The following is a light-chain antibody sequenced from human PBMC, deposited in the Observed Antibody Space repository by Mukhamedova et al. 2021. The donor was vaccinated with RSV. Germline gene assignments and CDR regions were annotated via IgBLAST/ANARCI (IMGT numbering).Light chain of an antibody. J-gene: IGLJ3*02. V-gene: IGLV2-14*01. CDR3: LSYTSNRVL. CDR2: EVS. Sequence: YVSWYQHHPNKAPKFMIYEVSNRPSGVSSRFSGSKSGNTASLTISGLQAEDEADYYCLSYTSNRVLFGGGTKLTVL. CDR1: Y.